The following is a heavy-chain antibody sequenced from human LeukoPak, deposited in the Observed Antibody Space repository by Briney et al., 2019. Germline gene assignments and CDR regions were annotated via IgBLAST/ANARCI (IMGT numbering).Heavy chain of an antibody. D-gene: IGHD3-10*01. V-gene: IGHV1-18*01. CDR3: ARDTYYYGSGTNKRYYMDV. CDR1: GYTFTSYG. J-gene: IGHJ6*03. Sequence: ASVKVSCKASGYTFTSYGISWVRQAPGQGLEWMGWISAYNGNTNYAQKLQGRVTMTTDTSTSTAYMELRSLRSDDTAVYYCARDTYYYGSGTNKRYYMDVWGKGTTVTVSS. CDR2: ISAYNGNT.